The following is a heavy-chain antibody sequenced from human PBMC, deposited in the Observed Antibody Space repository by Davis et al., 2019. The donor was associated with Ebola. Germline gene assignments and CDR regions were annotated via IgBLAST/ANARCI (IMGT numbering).Heavy chain of an antibody. CDR2: INHSGST. J-gene: IGHJ4*02. Sequence: MPSETLSLTCAVYGGSFSGYYWSWIRQPPGKGLEWIGEINHSGSTNYNPSLKSRVTVSIDTSKNQFALRLSSLTAADTAVYYCARGGVGTNFDYWGQGALVTVSS. V-gene: IGHV4-34*01. CDR1: GGSFSGYY. CDR3: ARGGVGTNFDY. D-gene: IGHD1-26*01.